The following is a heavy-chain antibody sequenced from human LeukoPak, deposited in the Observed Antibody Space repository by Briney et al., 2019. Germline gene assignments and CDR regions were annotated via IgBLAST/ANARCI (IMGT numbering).Heavy chain of an antibody. V-gene: IGHV3-30-3*01. Sequence: GRSLRLSCAASGFTFSSYAMHWVRQAPGKVLEWVAVISYDGSNKYYADSVKGRFTISRDNSKNTLYLQMNSLRAEDTAVYYCARDGQGHSYGVLGYYYYYGMDVWGQGTTVTVSS. CDR1: GFTFSSYA. D-gene: IGHD5-18*01. CDR3: ARDGQGHSYGVLGYYYYYGMDV. J-gene: IGHJ6*02. CDR2: ISYDGSNK.